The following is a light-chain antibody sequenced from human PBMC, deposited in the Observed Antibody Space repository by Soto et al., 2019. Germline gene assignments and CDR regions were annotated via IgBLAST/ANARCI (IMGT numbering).Light chain of an antibody. CDR1: QSISSY. Sequence: DIQMTQSPSSLSASVGDRVTITCRASQSISSYFRWYQQKPGKPPKLLIYAASTLQCGVPSRFSGSGSGTDFTLTISSLQPEDFATYYCPESYSTPVFGQGTKLEIK. CDR2: AAS. V-gene: IGKV1-39*01. J-gene: IGKJ2*01. CDR3: PESYSTPV.